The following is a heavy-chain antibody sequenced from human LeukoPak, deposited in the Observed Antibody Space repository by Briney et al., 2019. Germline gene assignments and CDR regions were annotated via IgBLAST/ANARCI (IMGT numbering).Heavy chain of an antibody. CDR1: GGSISSSNW. D-gene: IGHD4-23*01. J-gene: IGHJ5*02. V-gene: IGHV4-4*02. CDR3: ARGSLDDYGGNSARYNWFDA. Sequence: SETLSLTCAVSGGSISSSNWWSWVRQPPGKGLEWIGEIYHSGSTNYNPSLKSRVTISVDKSKNQFSLKLSSVTAADTAVYYCARGSLDDYGGNSARYNWFDAWGQGILVTVSS. CDR2: IYHSGST.